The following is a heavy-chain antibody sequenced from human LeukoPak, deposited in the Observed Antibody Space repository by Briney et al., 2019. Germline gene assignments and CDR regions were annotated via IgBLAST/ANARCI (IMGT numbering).Heavy chain of an antibody. CDR1: GFTVSSNY. V-gene: IGHV3-66*01. J-gene: IGHJ4*02. D-gene: IGHD3-22*01. CDR2: IYSGGST. Sequence: GGSLRLSCAASGFTVSSNYMSWVRQAPGKGLEWVSVIYSGGSTYYADSVKGRFTISRDNSKNTLYLQMNSLRAEDTAVYYCARDNANYDSSGYDYWGQGTLVTVSS. CDR3: ARDNANYDSSGYDY.